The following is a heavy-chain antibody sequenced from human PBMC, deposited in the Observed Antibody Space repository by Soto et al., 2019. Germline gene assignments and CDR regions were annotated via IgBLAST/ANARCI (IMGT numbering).Heavy chain of an antibody. V-gene: IGHV1-69*13. CDR1: GGTFSSYA. CDR2: IIPIFGTA. Sequence: SVKVSCKASGGTFSSYAISCVRQAPGQGLEWMGGIIPIFGTANYAQKFQGRVTITADESTSTAYMELSSLRSEDTAVYYCARDPMGKAVAGAPRYGMDVWGQGTTVTVSS. D-gene: IGHD6-19*01. J-gene: IGHJ6*02. CDR3: ARDPMGKAVAGAPRYGMDV.